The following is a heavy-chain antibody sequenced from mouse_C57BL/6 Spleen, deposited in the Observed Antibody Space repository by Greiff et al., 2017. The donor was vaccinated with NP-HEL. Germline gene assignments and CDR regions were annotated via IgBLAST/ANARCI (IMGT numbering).Heavy chain of an antibody. D-gene: IGHD2-2*01. V-gene: IGHV1-72*01. CDR2: IDPNSGGT. CDR1: GYAFSSSW. Sequence: QVQLQQSGPELVKPGASVKISCKASGYAFSSSWMNWVKQRPGKGLEWIGRIDPNSGGTKYNEKFKSKATLTVDKPSSTAYMQLSSLTSEDSAVYYCARSDGYDWYFDYWGQGTTLTVSS. CDR3: ARSDGYDWYFDY. J-gene: IGHJ2*01.